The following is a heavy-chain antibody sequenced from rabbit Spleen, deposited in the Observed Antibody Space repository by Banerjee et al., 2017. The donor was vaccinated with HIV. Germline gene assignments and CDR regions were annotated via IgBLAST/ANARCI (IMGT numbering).Heavy chain of an antibody. CDR2: LYTGNGKN. Sequence: QEQLVESGGGLVKPGASLTLTCTASGFSFTKNYDMCWVRQAPGKGLEWIGCLYTGNGKNYYASWAKGRFTISKTSSTTVTLQVTSLTAADTATYFCTRDDGSGHYIDGYFNLWGPGTLVTVS. CDR3: TRDDGSGHYIDGYFNL. V-gene: IGHV1S45*01. J-gene: IGHJ4*01. D-gene: IGHD1-1*01. CDR1: GFSFTKNYD.